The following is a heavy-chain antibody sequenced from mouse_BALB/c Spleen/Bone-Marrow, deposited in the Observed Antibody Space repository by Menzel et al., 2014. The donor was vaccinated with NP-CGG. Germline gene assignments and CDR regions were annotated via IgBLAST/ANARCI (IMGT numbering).Heavy chain of an antibody. J-gene: IGHJ1*01. Sequence: GAELVKPGASVKLSCKASGYTFTSYYMYWVRQRPGQGLEWIGEINPINGGTNFSEKFKSRATLTVDKSSSTAFMQLSTLTSEDSAVYYCTRSNYGYWYFDVWGAGTTVTVSS. CDR1: GYTFTSYY. CDR3: TRSNYGYWYFDV. D-gene: IGHD1-1*02. CDR2: INPINGGT. V-gene: IGHV1S81*02.